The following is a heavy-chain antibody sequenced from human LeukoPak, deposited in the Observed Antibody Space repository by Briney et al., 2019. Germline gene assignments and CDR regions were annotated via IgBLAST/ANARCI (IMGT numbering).Heavy chain of an antibody. CDR2: ISSSGSTI. J-gene: IGHJ4*02. V-gene: IGHV3-11*01. D-gene: IGHD4-23*01. CDR1: GFTFSDYY. Sequence: SGGSLRLSCAASGFTFSDYYMSWIRQAPGKGLEWVSYISSSGSTIYYADSVKGRFTISRDNAKNSLYLQMNSLRAEDTAVYYCARDYTPYDYGGNPFGYWGQGTLVTVSS. CDR3: ARDYTPYDYGGNPFGY.